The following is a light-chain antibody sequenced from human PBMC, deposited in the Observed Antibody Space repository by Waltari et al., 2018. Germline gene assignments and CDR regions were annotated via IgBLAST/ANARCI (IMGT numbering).Light chain of an antibody. J-gene: IGLJ3*02. CDR1: VLAKKF. CDR3: YSATDSNRGV. V-gene: IGLV3-27*01. Sequence: SYDLTQPSSVSVSPGQTAKITCPGDVLAKKFARWFQQKPGRAPVMLIYRDVERPSGISERFAGSSSGTTVTLIISGAQVEDEGDYYFYSATDSNRGVFGGGTRLTVL. CDR2: RDV.